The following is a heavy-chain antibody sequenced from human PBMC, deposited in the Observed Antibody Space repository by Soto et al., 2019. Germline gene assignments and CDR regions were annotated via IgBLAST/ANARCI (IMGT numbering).Heavy chain of an antibody. CDR2: ISYDGSNK. J-gene: IGHJ4*02. V-gene: IGHV3-30-3*01. CDR3: ARDKYYDFWSGYPQYYFDY. CDR1: GFTFSSYA. Sequence: VGSLRLSCAASGFTFSSYAMHWVRQAPGKGLEWVAVISYDGSNKYYADSVKGRFTISRDNSKNTLYLQMNSLRAEDTAVYYCARDKYYDFWSGYPQYYFDYWGQGTLVTVSS. D-gene: IGHD3-3*01.